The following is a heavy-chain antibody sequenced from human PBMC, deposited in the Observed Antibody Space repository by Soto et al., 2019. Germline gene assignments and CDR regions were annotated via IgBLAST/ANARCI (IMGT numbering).Heavy chain of an antibody. J-gene: IGHJ4*02. D-gene: IGHD2-21*02. CDR2: INAGNGNT. CDR3: ARSIVVVTALDY. V-gene: IGHV1-3*05. Sequence: QVQLVQSGAEEKKPGASVKVSCKASGYTFTSYAMHWVRQAPGQRLEWMGWINAGNGNTKYSQKCQGRGTMTRNKSASKAYMELSSMRSEDTAVYYCARSIVVVTALDYWGQGTLVTVSS. CDR1: GYTFTSYA.